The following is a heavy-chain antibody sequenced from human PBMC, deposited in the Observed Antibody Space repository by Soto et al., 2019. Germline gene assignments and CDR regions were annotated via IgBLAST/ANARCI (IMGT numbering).Heavy chain of an antibody. D-gene: IGHD6-19*01. CDR2: IWYDGSNK. CDR1: GFTFSSYG. V-gene: IGHV3-33*01. J-gene: IGHJ5*02. Sequence: QRLSCAASGFTFSSYGMHWVRQAPGQGLAWVAVIWYDGSNKYYADSVKGRFTISRDNSKNTLYLQMNSLRAEDTAVYYCARDRDSSGWFDPWGQGTLVTVSS. CDR3: ARDRDSSGWFDP.